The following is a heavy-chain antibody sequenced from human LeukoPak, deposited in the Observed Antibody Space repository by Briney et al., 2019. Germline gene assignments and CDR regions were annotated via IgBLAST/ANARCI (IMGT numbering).Heavy chain of an antibody. J-gene: IGHJ6*03. CDR3: AKGGGGTKYYYMDV. V-gene: IGHV3-9*03. Sequence: GRSLTLSCAASGCKFDDYALHWLRPPPGKGLEWVSGISWNSGSIGYADSVKRRFTISRDNVKNSLYLQMSSLRAEDMALYYCAKGGGGTKYYYMDVWGKGTTVTVSS. CDR1: GCKFDDYA. CDR2: ISWNSGSI. D-gene: IGHD1-1*01.